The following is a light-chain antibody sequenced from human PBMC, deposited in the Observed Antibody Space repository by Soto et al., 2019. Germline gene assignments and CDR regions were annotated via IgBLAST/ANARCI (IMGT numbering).Light chain of an antibody. CDR2: DAS. J-gene: IGKJ4*01. V-gene: IGKV1-33*01. CDR1: QDISNY. Sequence: DIKMTQSPYSLSASVGDRVTITCQASQDISNYLNWYQQKPGKAPKLLLYDASYLETGSPSRFSGSGSGTDYSFTISSLQPEDIATYYCQQDDNLPFSFGGGTKVEIK. CDR3: QQDDNLPFS.